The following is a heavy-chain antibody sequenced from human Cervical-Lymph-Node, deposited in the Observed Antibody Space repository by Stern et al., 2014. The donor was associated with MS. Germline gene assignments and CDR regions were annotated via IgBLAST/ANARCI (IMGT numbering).Heavy chain of an antibody. CDR3: ARGAGWFDP. CDR1: GGSISSYY. J-gene: IGHJ5*02. V-gene: IGHV4-59*01. Sequence: VQLQESGPGLVKPSETLSLTCTVSGGSISSYYCCWIRQPPEQGLEWIGYIYYSGSTNSNPSLKSRVTISVDTSKNQFSLKLSSVTAADTAVYYCARGAGWFDPGGQGTLVTVSS. CDR2: IYYSGST.